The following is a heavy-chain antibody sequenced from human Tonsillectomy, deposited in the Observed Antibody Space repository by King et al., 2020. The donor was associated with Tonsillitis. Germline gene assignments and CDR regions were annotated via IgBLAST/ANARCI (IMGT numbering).Heavy chain of an antibody. V-gene: IGHV3-30*02. D-gene: IGHD5-24*01. CDR2: IRYDGSNK. CDR1: GFTFSYYG. CDR3: AKDLRDGYSPVYFDY. J-gene: IGHJ4*02. Sequence: VQLVESGGGVVQPGGSLRLSCAASGFTFSYYGMHWVRQAPGKGLEWVAFIRYDGSNKYYADSVKGRFTISRDNSKNTLYLQMNSLRAEDTAVYYCAKDLRDGYSPVYFDYWGQGTLVTVSS.